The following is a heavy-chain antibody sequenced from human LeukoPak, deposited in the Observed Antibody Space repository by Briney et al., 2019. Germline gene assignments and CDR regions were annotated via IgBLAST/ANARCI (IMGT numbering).Heavy chain of an antibody. CDR3: AYGDENTDAFDI. V-gene: IGHV4-39*07. CDR2: IYYSGST. J-gene: IGHJ3*02. CDR1: GGSISSSSYY. D-gene: IGHD4-17*01. Sequence: PSETLSLTCTVSGGSISSSSYYWGWIRQPPGKGLEWIGSIYYSGSTYYNPSLKSRVTISVDTSKNQFSLKLSSVTAADTAVYYCAYGDENTDAFDIWGQGTMVTVSS.